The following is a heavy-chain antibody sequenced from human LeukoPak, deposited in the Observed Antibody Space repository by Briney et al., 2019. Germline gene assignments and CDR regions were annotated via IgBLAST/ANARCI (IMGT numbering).Heavy chain of an antibody. CDR3: ARAVAVAGTRGYFDY. V-gene: IGHV1-69*06. Sequence: GASVKVSCKASGGTISSYAISWVRQAPGQGLEWMGGIIPIFGTANYAQKFQGRVTITADKSTSTAYMELSSLRSEDTAVYYCARAVAVAGTRGYFDYWGQGTLVTVSS. J-gene: IGHJ4*02. CDR2: IIPIFGTA. CDR1: GGTISSYA. D-gene: IGHD6-19*01.